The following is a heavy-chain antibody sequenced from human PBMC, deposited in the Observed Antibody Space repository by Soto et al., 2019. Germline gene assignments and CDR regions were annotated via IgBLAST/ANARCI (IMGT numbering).Heavy chain of an antibody. V-gene: IGHV3-23*01. Sequence: GGSLRLSCAASGFTFSSYAMSWVRQAPGKGLEWVSAISGSGGSTYYADSVKGRFTISRDNSKNTLYLQMNSLRAEDTAVYYCAKALTYSSSWYPGKSWGQGTLVTVSS. D-gene: IGHD6-13*01. CDR2: ISGSGGST. CDR1: GFTFSSYA. J-gene: IGHJ5*02. CDR3: AKALTYSSSWYPGKS.